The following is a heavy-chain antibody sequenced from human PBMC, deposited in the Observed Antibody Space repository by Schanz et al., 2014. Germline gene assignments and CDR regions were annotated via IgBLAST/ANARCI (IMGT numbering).Heavy chain of an antibody. CDR1: GFTFSSYA. V-gene: IGHV3-7*03. D-gene: IGHD3-3*01. CDR3: ARSAGRDFWSGYYTRFDY. Sequence: VQLVESGGGLVQPGGSLRLSCAASGFTFSSYAMSWVRQAPGKGLEWVANIKQDGSEKYYVDAVKGRFTISRDNAKISLYLQMNSLRSDDTAVYYCARSAGRDFWSGYYTRFDYWGQGTLVTVSS. J-gene: IGHJ4*02. CDR2: IKQDGSEK.